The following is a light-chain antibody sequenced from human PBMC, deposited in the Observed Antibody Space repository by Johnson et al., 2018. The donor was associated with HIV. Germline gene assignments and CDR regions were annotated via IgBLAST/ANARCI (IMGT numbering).Light chain of an antibody. V-gene: IGLV1-51*02. Sequence: QSVLTQPPSVSAAPGQKVTISCSGSSSNIGNNYVSWYRQLPGTAPQLLIFENNKRPSGIPDRFSGSKSCTSATLGITGLQTGDEADYYCGTWDSSLGTYVFGTGTKVTVL. CDR3: GTWDSSLGTYV. CDR1: SSNIGNNY. CDR2: ENN. J-gene: IGLJ1*01.